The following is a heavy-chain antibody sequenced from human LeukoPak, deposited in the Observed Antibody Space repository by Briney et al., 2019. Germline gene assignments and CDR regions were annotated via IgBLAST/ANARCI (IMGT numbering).Heavy chain of an antibody. J-gene: IGHJ4*02. CDR1: GGSISSGGYY. D-gene: IGHD4-17*01. CDR3: ARNHYGHPLDY. CDR2: IYYSGST. Sequence: SETLSPTCTVSGGSISSGGYYWSWIRQPPGKGLEWIGYIYYSGSTNYNPSLKSRVTISVDTSKNQFSLKLTSVTAADTAVYYCARNHYGHPLDYWGQGTLVTVSS. V-gene: IGHV4-61*08.